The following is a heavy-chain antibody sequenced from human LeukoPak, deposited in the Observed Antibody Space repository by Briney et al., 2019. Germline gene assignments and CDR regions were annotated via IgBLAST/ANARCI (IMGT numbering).Heavy chain of an antibody. Sequence: GGSLRLSCAASGFTFNSYWMSWVRQAPGKGLEWVAVIWYDGSNKYYADSVKGRFTISRDNSKNTLYLQMNSLRAEDTAVYYCARDSADTAMDYWGQGTLVTVSS. CDR2: IWYDGSNK. V-gene: IGHV3-33*08. CDR1: GFTFNSYW. J-gene: IGHJ4*02. D-gene: IGHD5-18*01. CDR3: ARDSADTAMDY.